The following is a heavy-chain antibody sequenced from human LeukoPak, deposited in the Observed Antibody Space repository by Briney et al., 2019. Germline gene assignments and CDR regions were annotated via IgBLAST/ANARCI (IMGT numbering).Heavy chain of an antibody. D-gene: IGHD1-1*01. CDR3: ARGDDFSGDH. V-gene: IGHV3-7*04. CDR1: GFTFSNFW. CDR2: IHPEGNEK. Sequence: GGSLRLSCAVSGFTFSNFWMSWVRQAPGRGLEWVTNIHPEGNEKYHVESVKGRFTISRDNAKNLLFLQMNGLRVEDTAVYYCARGDDFSGDHWGQGTLVTVSS. J-gene: IGHJ4*02.